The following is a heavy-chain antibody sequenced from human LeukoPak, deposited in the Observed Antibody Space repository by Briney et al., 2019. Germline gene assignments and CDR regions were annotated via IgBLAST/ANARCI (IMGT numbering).Heavy chain of an antibody. CDR1: GGTFSSYA. CDR3: ARCSPGDSSNFYAVLQY. D-gene: IGHD3-22*01. Sequence: GSSVKVCCKASGGTFSSYAVSWVRLTPGQGLEWLGGIIPVFGTTTYAQKFQAKVTMTADKSTNTAYLEISSLTSDDTAVYYCARCSPGDSSNFYAVLQYWGQGTQVTVST. CDR2: IIPVFGTT. V-gene: IGHV1-69*06. J-gene: IGHJ4*02.